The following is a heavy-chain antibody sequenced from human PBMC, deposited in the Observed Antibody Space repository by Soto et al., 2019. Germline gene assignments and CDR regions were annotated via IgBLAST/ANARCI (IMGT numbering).Heavy chain of an antibody. CDR1: GGTSTRYA. V-gene: IGHV1-69*06. CDR2: IVPLFGTS. CDR3: NRGSEYDFWSGYL. Sequence: QERLVQAGAEVRKPGSSVTVSCKVTGGTSTRYAINWVRQAPGQGLEWMGGIVPLFGTSKYAQKFQGGVTNTAATSTNIAYMELRSLRSEDTAVYYCNRGSEYDFWSGYLWGQGTLVSVSS. D-gene: IGHD3-3*01. J-gene: IGHJ4*02.